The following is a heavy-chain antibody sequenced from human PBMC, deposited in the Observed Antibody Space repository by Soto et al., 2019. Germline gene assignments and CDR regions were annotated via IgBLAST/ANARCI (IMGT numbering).Heavy chain of an antibody. D-gene: IGHD3-9*01. CDR1: GFSFISYA. V-gene: IGHV3-30-3*01. CDR2: ISYDGINK. J-gene: IGHJ4*02. Sequence: PGGSLRLSCAASGFSFISYAMHWVRQAPGKGLEWVAVISYDGINKYYADSVKGRFSISRDNSKNTLYLQMSSLRVEDTAVYYCARGGVGLRYFDWLLRALDSWGQGTLVTVSS. CDR3: ARGGVGLRYFDWLLRALDS.